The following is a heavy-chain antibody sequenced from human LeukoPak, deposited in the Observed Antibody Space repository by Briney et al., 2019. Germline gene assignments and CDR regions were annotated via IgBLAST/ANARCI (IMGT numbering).Heavy chain of an antibody. CDR1: GDSISTYY. J-gene: IGHJ4*02. CDR3: ARLRWQLVGPYLDY. V-gene: IGHV4-59*01. D-gene: IGHD1-26*01. Sequence: SETLSLTCSFSGDSISTYYWSWIRQSPGKGLEWIGHIYSSGNTDYNSSLKSRVTISVDTSKSQFSLSLSSVTATDTAVYYCARLRWQLVGPYLDYWGQGILVTVSS. CDR2: IYSSGNT.